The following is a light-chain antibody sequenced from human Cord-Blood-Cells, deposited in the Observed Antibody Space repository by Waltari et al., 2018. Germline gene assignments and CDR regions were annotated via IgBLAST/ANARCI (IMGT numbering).Light chain of an antibody. Sequence: QSALTQPASVSGSPGQSITISCTGPSSDVGSYNLVSWYQQHPGKAPKLMISEGSKRPSGVSNRFSGSQSGNTASLTISGLQAEDEADYYCCSYAGSSTYVFGTGTKVTVL. J-gene: IGLJ1*01. CDR3: CSYAGSSTYV. CDR1: SSDVGSYNL. CDR2: EGS. V-gene: IGLV2-23*01.